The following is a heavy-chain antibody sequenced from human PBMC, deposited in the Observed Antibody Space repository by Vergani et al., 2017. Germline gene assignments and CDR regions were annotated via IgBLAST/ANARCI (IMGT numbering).Heavy chain of an antibody. CDR3: AREQGGLLWFGELAY. D-gene: IGHD3-10*01. J-gene: IGHJ4*02. V-gene: IGHV3-30-3*01. CDR2: ISYDGSNK. CDR1: GFTFSSYA. Sequence: QVQLVESGGGVVQPGRSLRLSCAASGFTFSSYAMHWVRQAPGKGLEWVAVISYDGSNKYYADSVKGRFTISRDNSKNTLYLQMNSLRAEDTAVYYCAREQGGLLWFGELAYWGQGTLVTVSS.